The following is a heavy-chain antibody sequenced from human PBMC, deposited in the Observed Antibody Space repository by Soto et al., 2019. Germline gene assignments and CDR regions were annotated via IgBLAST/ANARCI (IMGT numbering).Heavy chain of an antibody. J-gene: IGHJ4*02. D-gene: IGHD2-2*01. CDR3: ARARGYQLLSNGAYYFDY. Sequence: ASVKVSCKASGYTFTSYGISWVRQAPGQGLEWMGWISAYNGNTNYAQKLQGRVTMTTDTSTSTAYMELRSLRSDDTAVYYCARARGYQLLSNGAYYFDYWGQGTLVTVSS. CDR1: GYTFTSYG. V-gene: IGHV1-18*01. CDR2: ISAYNGNT.